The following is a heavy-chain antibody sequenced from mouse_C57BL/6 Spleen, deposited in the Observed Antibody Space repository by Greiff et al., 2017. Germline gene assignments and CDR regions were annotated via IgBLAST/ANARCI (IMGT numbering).Heavy chain of an antibody. CDR3: TTVTTVEGLYAMDY. CDR1: GFNIKDDY. J-gene: IGHJ4*01. V-gene: IGHV14-4*01. D-gene: IGHD1-1*01. Sequence: VQLKESGAELVRPGASVKLSCTASGFNIKDDYMHWVKQRPEQGLEWIGWIDPENGDTEYASKFQGKATITADTSSNTAYLQLSSLTSEDTAVYYCTTVTTVEGLYAMDYWGQGTSVTVSS. CDR2: IDPENGDT.